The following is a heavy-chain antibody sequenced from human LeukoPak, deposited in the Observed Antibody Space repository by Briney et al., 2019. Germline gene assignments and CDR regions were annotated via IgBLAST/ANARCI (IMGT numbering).Heavy chain of an antibody. J-gene: IGHJ4*02. CDR2: VYYTGTT. V-gene: IGHV4-39*01. CDR3: ARHVSVAVTNFFDY. CDR1: GGSISSRNYY. D-gene: IGHD6-19*01. Sequence: PSETLSLTCTVSGGSISSRNYYWGWIRQPPGKGLEWIGGVYYTGTTYSNPSLKSRVTISVDTSKNLFSLRLSSVTAADTAVYYCARHVSVAVTNFFDYWGQGTLVTVSS.